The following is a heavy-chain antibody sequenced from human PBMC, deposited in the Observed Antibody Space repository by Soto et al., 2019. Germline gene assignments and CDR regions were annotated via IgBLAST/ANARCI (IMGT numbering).Heavy chain of an antibody. J-gene: IGHJ3*02. CDR3: VKDQRSASSDAFSS. CDR1: GVTFSSYA. CDR2: ISGSGGST. Sequence: GGSLRLSCAASGVTFSSYAMSWVRQAPGKGLEWVSAISGSGGSTYYADSVKGRFTISRDNSKNTLYLQMNSLRAEDTAVYYYVKDQRSASSDAFSSWAQWTIVTVSS. V-gene: IGHV3-23*01. D-gene: IGHD6-19*01.